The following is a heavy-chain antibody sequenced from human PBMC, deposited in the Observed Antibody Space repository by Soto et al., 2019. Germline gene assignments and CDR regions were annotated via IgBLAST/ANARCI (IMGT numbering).Heavy chain of an antibody. D-gene: IGHD2-8*02. CDR2: ISPDGSDV. CDR3: ACWGHIVPVAPSDFDR. V-gene: IGHV3-74*01. CDR1: GFPFTNYW. Sequence: LRLSCAASGFPFTNYWMNWVRQTPGKGLMWVSRISPDGSDVGYADSVEGRFTVSRDNAKNTLYLQMLSLRAEDTAMYYCACWGHIVPVAPSDFDRWGQGTLVTVSS. J-gene: IGHJ4*02.